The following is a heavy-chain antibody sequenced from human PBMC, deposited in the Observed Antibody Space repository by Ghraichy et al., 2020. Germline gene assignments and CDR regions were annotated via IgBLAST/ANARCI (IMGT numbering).Heavy chain of an antibody. CDR3: ARRSAATTRPFDY. J-gene: IGHJ4*02. CDR2: IYYSGST. CDR1: GGSISSSSYY. V-gene: IGHV4-39*01. Sequence: SETLSLTCTVSGGSISSSSYYWGWIRQPPGKGLEWIVSIYYSGSTYYNPSLKSRVTISVDTSTNQFSLKLSSLAAADTAVYSCARRSAATTRPFDYWGQGTLVTVSS. D-gene: IGHD4-17*01.